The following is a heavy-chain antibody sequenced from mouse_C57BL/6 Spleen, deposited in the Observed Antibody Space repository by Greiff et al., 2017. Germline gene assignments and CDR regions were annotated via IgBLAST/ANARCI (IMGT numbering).Heavy chain of an antibody. J-gene: IGHJ4*01. CDR3: TTWGKAYYAMDY. V-gene: IGHV14-1*01. Sequence: VQLKESGAELVRPGASVKLSCTASGFNIKDYYMHWVKQRPEQGLEWIGRIDPEDGDTDYAPKFQGKATMTADTSSNTAYLQRSSLTSEDTAVYYCTTWGKAYYAMDYWGQGTSVTVSS. CDR2: IDPEDGDT. CDR1: GFNIKDYY.